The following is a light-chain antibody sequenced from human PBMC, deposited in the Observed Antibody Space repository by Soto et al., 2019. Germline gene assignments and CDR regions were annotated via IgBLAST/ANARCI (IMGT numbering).Light chain of an antibody. CDR2: DAS. CDR1: QRISGW. CDR3: QQYDSFSVT. V-gene: IGKV1-5*01. Sequence: DIQITQSPYTLCASVGETVTITCRASQRISGWLAWHQQKPGKAPKLLIYDASPLKKGVPPRFSGSGSGTEFTLTISSLQPDDFATYYCQQYDSFSVTFGQGTKVDIK. J-gene: IGKJ1*01.